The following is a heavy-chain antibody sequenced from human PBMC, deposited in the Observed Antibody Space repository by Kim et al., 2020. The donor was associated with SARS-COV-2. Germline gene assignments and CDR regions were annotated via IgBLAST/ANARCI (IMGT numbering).Heavy chain of an antibody. CDR3: AKDQRVVRGVIGRHPTPAAFDY. V-gene: IGHV3-23*01. J-gene: IGHJ4*02. CDR1: GFTFSSYA. Sequence: GGSLRLSCAASGFTFSSYAMSWVRQAPGKGLEWVSAISGSGGSTYYADSVKGRFTISRDNSKNTLYLQMNSLRAEDTAIYYCAKDQRVVRGVIGRHPTPAAFDYWGQGTLVTVSS. CDR2: ISGSGGST. D-gene: IGHD3-10*01.